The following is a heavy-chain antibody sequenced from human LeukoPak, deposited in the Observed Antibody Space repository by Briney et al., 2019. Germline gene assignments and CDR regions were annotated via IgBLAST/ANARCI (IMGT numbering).Heavy chain of an antibody. CDR3: AKAPYCSSTSCYVLNYYYGMDV. CDR2: MNPNSGNT. D-gene: IGHD2-2*01. CDR1: GYTFTGYD. V-gene: IGHV1-8*01. J-gene: IGHJ6*02. Sequence: ASVKVSCKASGYTFTGYDINWVRQATGQGLEWMGWMNPNSGNTGYAQKFQGRVTMTRNTSISTAYMELSSLRSEDTAVYYCAKAPYCSSTSCYVLNYYYGMDVWGQGTTVTVSS.